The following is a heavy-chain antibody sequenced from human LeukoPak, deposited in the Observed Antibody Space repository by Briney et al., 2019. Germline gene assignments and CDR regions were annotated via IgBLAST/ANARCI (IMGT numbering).Heavy chain of an antibody. Sequence: PGRSLRLSCAASGFTFRNYAIHWVRQAPGKGLEWVAVISYDGSYKDDADSVKGRFTISRDNSKNTVYLQMNSLRAEDTAVYYCARGARKGDDYGGFFDYWGQGTLITVSS. CDR3: ARGARKGDDYGGFFDY. CDR2: ISYDGSYK. D-gene: IGHD4-23*01. J-gene: IGHJ4*02. V-gene: IGHV3-30*04. CDR1: GFTFRNYA.